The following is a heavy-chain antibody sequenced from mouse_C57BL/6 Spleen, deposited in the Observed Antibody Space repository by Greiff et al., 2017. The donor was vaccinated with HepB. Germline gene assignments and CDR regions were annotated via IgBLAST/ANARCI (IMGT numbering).Heavy chain of an antibody. J-gene: IGHJ3*01. Sequence: EVQGVESGGGLVQPGGSLSLSCAASGFTFTDYYMSWVRQPPGKALEWLGFIRNKANGYTTEYSASVKGRFTISRDNSQSILYLQMNALRAEDSATYYCARFNYDGSWFAYWGQGTLVTVSA. V-gene: IGHV7-3*01. CDR3: ARFNYDGSWFAY. CDR1: GFTFTDYY. D-gene: IGHD1-1*01. CDR2: IRNKANGYTT.